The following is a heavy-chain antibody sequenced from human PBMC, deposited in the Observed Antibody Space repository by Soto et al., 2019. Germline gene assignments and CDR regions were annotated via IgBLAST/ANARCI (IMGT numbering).Heavy chain of an antibody. CDR2: INAGNGNT. D-gene: IGHD3-3*02. Sequence: ASVKVSCKASGYTFTGYAMHWVRQAPGQRLEWMGWINAGNGNTKYSQKFQGRVTITRDTSASTAYMELRSVTAADTAVYYCARLPSRHLVDYWGQGTLVTVSS. CDR1: GYTFTGYA. J-gene: IGHJ4*02. V-gene: IGHV1-3*01. CDR3: ARLPSRHLVDY.